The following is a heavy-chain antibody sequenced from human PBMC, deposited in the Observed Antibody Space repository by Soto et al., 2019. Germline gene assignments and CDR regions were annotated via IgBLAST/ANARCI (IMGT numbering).Heavy chain of an antibody. CDR2: ISSSGSTI. D-gene: IGHD2-2*02. CDR1: GFTFSSYE. V-gene: IGHV3-48*03. CDR3: ARRQKDIAVVPAAIALPSLLPYYYSRMDV. Sequence: PGGSLRLSCAASGFTFSSYEMNWVRQAPGKGLEWVSYISSSGSTIYYADSVKGRFTISRDNAKNSLYLQMNSLRAEDTAVYYCARRQKDIAVVPAAIALPSLLPYYYSRMDVWGQGSTVTVSS. J-gene: IGHJ6*02.